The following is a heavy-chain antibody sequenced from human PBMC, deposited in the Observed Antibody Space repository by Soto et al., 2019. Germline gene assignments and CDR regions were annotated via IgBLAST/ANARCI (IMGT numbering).Heavy chain of an antibody. D-gene: IGHD2-15*01. CDR1: GGSISSYY. J-gene: IGHJ3*02. V-gene: IGHV4-59*01. CDR3: ARDSMYCSGGSCYPDDAFDI. CDR2: IYYSGST. Sequence: PSETLSLTCTVSGGSISSYYWSWIRQPPGKGLDWIGYIYYSGSTNYNPSLKSRVTISVDTSKNQFSLKLSSVTAADTAVYYCARDSMYCSGGSCYPDDAFDIWGQGTMVTVSS.